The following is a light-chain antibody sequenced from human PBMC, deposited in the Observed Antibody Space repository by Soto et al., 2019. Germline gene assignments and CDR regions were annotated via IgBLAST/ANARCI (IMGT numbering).Light chain of an antibody. J-gene: IGKJ1*01. V-gene: IGKV3-20*01. CDR2: STS. Sequence: EIVLTQSPGTLSLSPGEGATLSCRASQSVNSNYLAWFQQKPGQAPRLLIYSTSNRATGIPDRFSGSGSGTDFTLTINRLEPEDFVVYYCQQYDKSPWTFGPGTKVEI. CDR1: QSVNSNY. CDR3: QQYDKSPWT.